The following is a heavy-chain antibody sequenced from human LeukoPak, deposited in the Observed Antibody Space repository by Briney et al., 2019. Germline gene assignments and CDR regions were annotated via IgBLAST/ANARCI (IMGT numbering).Heavy chain of an antibody. CDR3: AKEPVVALNWFDP. CDR2: ISGSGVST. D-gene: IGHD2-15*01. Sequence: GGSLRLSCAASGFTFSSYGMSWVRQAPGKGLEWVSAISGSGVSTYYADSVKGRFTISRDNSKNTVNMQMNSLRVEDTAVYYCAKEPVVALNWFDPWGQGILVTVSS. V-gene: IGHV3-23*01. J-gene: IGHJ5*02. CDR1: GFTFSSYG.